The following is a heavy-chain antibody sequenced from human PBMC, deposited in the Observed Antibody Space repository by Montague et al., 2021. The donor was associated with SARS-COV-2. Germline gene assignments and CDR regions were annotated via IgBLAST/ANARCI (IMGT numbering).Heavy chain of an antibody. CDR1: GGSICSYY. J-gene: IGHJ3*02. Sequence: SETLSLTCTVSGGSICSYYCSWIRQPPGKGLEWIGYIYYSGSTNYNPSLKSRVTISVDTSKNQFSLKLSSVTAADTAVYYCARGGYYDYAFDIWGQGTMVTVSS. CDR2: IYYSGST. V-gene: IGHV4-59*01. D-gene: IGHD3-22*01. CDR3: ARGGYYDYAFDI.